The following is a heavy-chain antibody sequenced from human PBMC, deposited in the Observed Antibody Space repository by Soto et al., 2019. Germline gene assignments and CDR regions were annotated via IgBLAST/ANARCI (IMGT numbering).Heavy chain of an antibody. V-gene: IGHV4-59*01. D-gene: IGHD2-15*01. CDR3: ARDVFGYCSGGSCLHWFDP. CDR2: IYYSGST. CDR1: GGSISSYY. Sequence: SETLSLTCTVSGGSISSYYWSWIRQPPGKGLEWIGYIYYSGSTNYNPSLKSRVTISVDTSKNQFSLKLSSVTAADTAVYYCARDVFGYCSGGSCLHWFDPWGQGTLVTVSS. J-gene: IGHJ5*02.